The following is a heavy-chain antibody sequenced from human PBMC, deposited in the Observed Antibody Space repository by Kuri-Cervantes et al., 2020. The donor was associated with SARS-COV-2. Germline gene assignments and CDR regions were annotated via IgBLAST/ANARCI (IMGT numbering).Heavy chain of an antibody. CDR1: GFTFSDYY. V-gene: IGHV3-11*06. J-gene: IGHJ6*02. D-gene: IGHD5-24*01. Sequence: GESLKISCAASGFTFSDYYMSWIRQAPGKGLEWVSYISSSSSYTNYADSVKGRFTISRDNAKNSLYLQMNSLRAEDTAVYYCARGSLWRGGYNSHYYYGMDVWGQGTTVTVS. CDR3: ARGSLWRGGYNSHYYYGMDV. CDR2: ISSSSSYT.